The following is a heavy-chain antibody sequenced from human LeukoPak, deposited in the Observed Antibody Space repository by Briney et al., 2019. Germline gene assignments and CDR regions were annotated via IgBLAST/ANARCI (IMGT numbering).Heavy chain of an antibody. J-gene: IGHJ4*02. V-gene: IGHV4-61*02. CDR1: GGSISSGSYY. CDR2: IYTSGST. Sequence: PSETLSLTCTVSGGSISSGSYYWSWIRQPAGKGLEWIGRIYTSGSTNYNPSLKSRVTISVDTSKNQFSLKLSSVTAADTAVYYCARGPDDYSNYFDYWGQGTLVTVSS. CDR3: ARGPDDYSNYFDY. D-gene: IGHD4-11*01.